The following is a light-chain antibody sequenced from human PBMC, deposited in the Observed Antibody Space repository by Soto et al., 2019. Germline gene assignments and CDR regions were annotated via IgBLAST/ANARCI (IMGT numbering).Light chain of an antibody. V-gene: IGKV1-27*01. J-gene: IGKJ1*01. CDR3: QKYDSAPWT. CDR1: QGISNY. CDR2: GAS. Sequence: EIQMTQSPSSLSASVGDRVTITCRASQGISNYLAWYQQKPGKVPKLLIYGASTLQSGVPSRLSGSGSGTDFTLIINSRQPEDVATYYCQKYDSAPWTFGQGTKVDIK.